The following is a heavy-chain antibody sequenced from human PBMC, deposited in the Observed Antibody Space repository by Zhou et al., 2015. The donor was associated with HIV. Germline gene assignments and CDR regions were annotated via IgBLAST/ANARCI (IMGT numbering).Heavy chain of an antibody. CDR2: LIPLSGTS. V-gene: IGHV1-69*01. CDR1: GGTFRTYA. Sequence: VQLVQSGAEVKKPGSSVTVSCTASGGTFRTYAVSWLRQAPGQGLEWMGGLIPLSGTSIYAQKFHDRVSITADESMSTAFMELSSLRSEDTAVYYCARTYYDFWSGYSTYNWYFDLWGRGTLVTVSS. J-gene: IGHJ2*01. CDR3: ARTYYDFWSGYSTYNWYFDL. D-gene: IGHD3-3*01.